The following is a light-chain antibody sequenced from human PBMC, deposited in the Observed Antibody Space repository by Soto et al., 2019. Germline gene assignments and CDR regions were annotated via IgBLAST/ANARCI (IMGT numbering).Light chain of an antibody. V-gene: IGKV3-15*01. Sequence: EIVMTQSPVTLSVSPGDRATLSCRASQSVNSNLAWYQHKPGQTPKLLIYVASTRATGIPARFSGRGSGTKFTLTISSLQSEDFAVYYGQQYNVWPLTFGGGTKVEFK. CDR3: QQYNVWPLT. J-gene: IGKJ4*01. CDR1: QSVNSN. CDR2: VAS.